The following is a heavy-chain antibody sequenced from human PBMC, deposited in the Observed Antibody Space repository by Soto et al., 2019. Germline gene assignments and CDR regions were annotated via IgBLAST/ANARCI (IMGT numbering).Heavy chain of an antibody. CDR3: ARASSFRGDFDI. CDR1: GGSIRSSTL. Sequence: SETLSLTCAVSGGSIRSSTLWTWLRQSPGKGLEWIGEIYHAGSPNYNPSFQSRVTISADTSKNLFSLRLTSVNAADTAIYYCARASSFRGDFDIWGQGTAVTVSS. V-gene: IGHV4-4*02. J-gene: IGHJ3*02. CDR2: IYHAGSP. D-gene: IGHD2-21*01.